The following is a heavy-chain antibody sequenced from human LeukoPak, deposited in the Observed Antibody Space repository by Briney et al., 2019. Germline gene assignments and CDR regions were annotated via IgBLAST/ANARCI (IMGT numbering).Heavy chain of an antibody. CDR3: VRHPYSGSYHFDY. Sequence: ASVKVSCKASGYIFTGYYMHWVRQAPGQGLGWMGWINPNSGGTNSAQKFQGRVTMTRDTSISTAYMELSRLTSDDTAVYYCVRHPYSGSYHFDYWGQGTLVTVSS. CDR1: GYIFTGYY. J-gene: IGHJ4*02. D-gene: IGHD1-26*01. V-gene: IGHV1-2*02. CDR2: INPNSGGT.